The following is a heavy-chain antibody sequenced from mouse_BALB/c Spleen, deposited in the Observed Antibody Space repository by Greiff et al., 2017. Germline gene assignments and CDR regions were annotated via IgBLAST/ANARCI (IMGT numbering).Heavy chain of an antibody. V-gene: IGHV3-6*02. J-gene: IGHJ3*01. Sequence: EVQLVESGPGLVKPSQSLSLTCSVTGYSITSGYYWNWIRQFPGNKLEWMGYISYDGSNNYNPSLKNRISITRDTSKNQFFLKLNSVTTEDTATYYCAKNHMAWFAYWGQGTLVTVSA. CDR3: AKNHMAWFAY. CDR1: GYSITSGYY. D-gene: IGHD6-1*01. CDR2: ISYDGSN.